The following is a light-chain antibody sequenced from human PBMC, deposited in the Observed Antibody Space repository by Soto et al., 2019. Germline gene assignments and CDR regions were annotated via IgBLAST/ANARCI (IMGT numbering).Light chain of an antibody. CDR3: QQYNNWPKT. V-gene: IGKV3-20*01. CDR1: QSVSSSY. Sequence: ETVLTQSPGTLSLSPGERATLSCRASQSVSSSYLAWYQQKPGQAPRLVIYGASSRATGIPDRFSGSGSGTDFTLTISRLEPEDFAVYYCQQYNNWPKTFGQGTKVDIK. CDR2: GAS. J-gene: IGKJ1*01.